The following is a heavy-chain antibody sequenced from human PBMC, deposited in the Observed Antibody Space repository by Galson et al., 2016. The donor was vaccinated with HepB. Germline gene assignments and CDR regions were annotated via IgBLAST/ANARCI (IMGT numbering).Heavy chain of an antibody. CDR2: IPLDGSNK. J-gene: IGHJ6*02. CDR3: AKDPYYGSDRGYGMDV. Sequence: SLRLSCAASGLTFSSYAMHWVRQAPGKGLEWVAYIPLDGSNKYYRDSVKGRFTISRDNSKNTVYLQMNSLRAEDTAVYYCAKDPYYGSDRGYGMDVWGQGTTVTVSS. CDR1: GLTFSSYA. V-gene: IGHV3-30*02. D-gene: IGHD3-10*01.